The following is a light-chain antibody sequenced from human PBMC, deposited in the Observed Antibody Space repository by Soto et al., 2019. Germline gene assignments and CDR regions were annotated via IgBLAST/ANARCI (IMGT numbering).Light chain of an antibody. Sequence: DIQMTQSPSTLSASVGDRVTITCRASQSVSTWLAWYQQKPGKVPKLLIYKAYSLESGVPPRFSGSGSGTEFPLTISSLQPDDFATYYCQQYNSNPLTFGGGTKVEIK. V-gene: IGKV1-5*03. CDR1: QSVSTW. J-gene: IGKJ4*01. CDR2: KAY. CDR3: QQYNSNPLT.